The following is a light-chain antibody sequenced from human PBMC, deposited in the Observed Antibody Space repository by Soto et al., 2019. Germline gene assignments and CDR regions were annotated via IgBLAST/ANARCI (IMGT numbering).Light chain of an antibody. CDR1: SSNIGSNS. Sequence: QSVLTQPPSASGTPGQRVTISCSGSSSNIGSNSVNWYHQVAGTAPKLLIHSDNQRPSGVPDRFSGSKSGTSASLAISGLQSGDEADYYCATWDDTLNGRVFGVGNKGTVL. J-gene: IGLJ3*02. CDR3: ATWDDTLNGRV. V-gene: IGLV1-44*01. CDR2: SDN.